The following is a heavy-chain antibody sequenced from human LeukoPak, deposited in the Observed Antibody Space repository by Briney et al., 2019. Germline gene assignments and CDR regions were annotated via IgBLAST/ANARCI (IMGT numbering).Heavy chain of an antibody. Sequence: SETLSLTCTVSGGSLSSYYWSWIRQPPGKGLEWIGYIHYSGTTNYNPSIKSRVTMSLDKTKTQFSLKLSSVTAADTTVYYCARQKYFDYWGQGTLVTVSS. CDR3: ARQKYFDY. J-gene: IGHJ4*02. CDR1: GGSLSSYY. CDR2: IHYSGTT. V-gene: IGHV4-59*08.